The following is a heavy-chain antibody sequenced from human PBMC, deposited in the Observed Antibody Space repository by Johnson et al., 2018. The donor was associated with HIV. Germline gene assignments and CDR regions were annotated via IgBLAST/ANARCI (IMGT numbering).Heavy chain of an antibody. CDR2: ISYDGSNK. D-gene: IGHD3-22*01. Sequence: QVQLVESGGGVVQPGRSLRLSCAASGFTFSSYGMHWVRQAPGKGLEWVAVISYDGSNKYYADSVKGRFTISRDNSKNTLYLQMNSLRAEDTAVYYCAKRFGYDNRGDQFDFWGQGAMVTVSS. CDR1: GFTFSSYG. V-gene: IGHV3-30*18. J-gene: IGHJ3*01. CDR3: AKRFGYDNRGDQFDF.